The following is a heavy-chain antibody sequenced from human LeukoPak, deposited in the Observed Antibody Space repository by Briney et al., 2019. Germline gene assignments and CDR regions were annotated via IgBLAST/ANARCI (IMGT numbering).Heavy chain of an antibody. CDR3: ARGRSLITMVRGVINWFDP. D-gene: IGHD3-10*01. CDR2: INPSGGST. CDR1: GYTFTSYH. V-gene: IGHV1-46*01. Sequence: ASVKVSCKASGYTFTSYHMHWVRQAPGQGLEWLGIINPSGGSTSYAQKFQGRVTMTRDMSTSTVYMELSSLRSEDTAVYYCARGRSLITMVRGVINWFDPWGQGTLVTVSS. J-gene: IGHJ5*02.